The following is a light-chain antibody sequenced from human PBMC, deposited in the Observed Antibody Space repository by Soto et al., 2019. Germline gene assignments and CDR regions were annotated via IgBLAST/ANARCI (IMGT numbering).Light chain of an antibody. CDR3: SAWDASLSGYV. J-gene: IGLJ1*01. CDR2: NNY. CDR1: SSNIGSNY. Sequence: QSVLTQPPSASGTPGQGVTISCSGSSSNIGSNYVYWYQQLPGTAPKLLIYNNYQRPSGVPDRFSGSKSGTSASLAISGLRSEDEADYFCSAWDASLSGYVFGAGTRSPS. V-gene: IGLV1-47*02.